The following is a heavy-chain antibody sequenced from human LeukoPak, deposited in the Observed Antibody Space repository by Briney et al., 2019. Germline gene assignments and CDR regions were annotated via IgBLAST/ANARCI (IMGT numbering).Heavy chain of an antibody. CDR3: AEDYSGSSAPDAFDI. CDR2: ISGSGGST. V-gene: IGHV3-23*01. CDR1: GFTFSSYA. D-gene: IGHD1-26*01. Sequence: GGSLRLSCAASGFTFSSYAMSWVRQAPGKGLEWVSAISGSGGSTYYADSMKGRFTISRDNSKNTLYLQMNSLRAEDTAVYYCAEDYSGSSAPDAFDIWGQGTMVTVSS. J-gene: IGHJ3*02.